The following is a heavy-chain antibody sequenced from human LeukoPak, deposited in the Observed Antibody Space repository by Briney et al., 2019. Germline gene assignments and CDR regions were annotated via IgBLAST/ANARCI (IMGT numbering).Heavy chain of an antibody. J-gene: IGHJ3*02. CDR2: NYYSGST. D-gene: IGHD3-3*01. CDR3: ARENVLRFLEWLAGDFDI. CDR1: GCSISSSSYY. V-gene: IGHV4-39*02. Sequence: SENLSLTCTFSGCSISSSSYYLGWIPQPPREGPGGVGGNYYSGSTYYNPSLKSRVTISVDTSKNQFSLKLSSVTAADTAVYYCARENVLRFLEWLAGDFDIWGQGTMVTVSS.